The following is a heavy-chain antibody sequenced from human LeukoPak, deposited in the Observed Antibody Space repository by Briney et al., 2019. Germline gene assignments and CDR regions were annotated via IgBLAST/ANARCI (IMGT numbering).Heavy chain of an antibody. Sequence: GASVKVSCKASGYTFTSYGISWVRQAPGQGLERMGWISAYNGNTNYAQKLQGRVTMTTDTSTSTAYMELRSLRSDDTAVYYCARDFPALPAAIGYYGMDVWGQGTTVTVSS. CDR1: GYTFTSYG. CDR2: ISAYNGNT. CDR3: ARDFPALPAAIGYYGMDV. J-gene: IGHJ6*02. V-gene: IGHV1-18*01. D-gene: IGHD2-2*01.